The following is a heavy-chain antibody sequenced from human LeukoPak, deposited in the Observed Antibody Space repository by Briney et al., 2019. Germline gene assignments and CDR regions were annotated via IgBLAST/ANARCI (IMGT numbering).Heavy chain of an antibody. CDR2: MNPNSGNT. Sequence: ASVKVSCKASGYTFTGYYMHWVRQATGQGLEWMGWMNPNSGNTGYAQKFQGRVTMTRDTSISTAYMELSSLTSEDTAVYYCARGDGVKSYFDYWGQGTLVTVSP. CDR3: ARGDGVKSYFDY. J-gene: IGHJ4*02. D-gene: IGHD4-17*01. CDR1: GYTFTGYY. V-gene: IGHV1-8*02.